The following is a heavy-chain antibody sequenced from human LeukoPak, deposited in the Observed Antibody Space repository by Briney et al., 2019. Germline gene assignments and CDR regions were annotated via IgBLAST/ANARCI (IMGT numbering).Heavy chain of an antibody. CDR1: GGSISSYY. CDR3: ARDVWGRDGYNYFDY. Sequence: PSETLSLTCTVSGGSISSYYWSWIRQPPGKGLEWIRYIYYSGSTNYNPSLKSRVTISVDTSKNQFSLKLSSVTAADTAVYYCARDVWGRDGYNYFDYWGQGTLVTVSS. V-gene: IGHV4-59*01. J-gene: IGHJ4*02. D-gene: IGHD5-24*01. CDR2: IYYSGST.